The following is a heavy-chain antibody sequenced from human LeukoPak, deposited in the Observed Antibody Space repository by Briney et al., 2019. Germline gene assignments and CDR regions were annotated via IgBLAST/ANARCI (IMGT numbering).Heavy chain of an antibody. D-gene: IGHD5-12*01. CDR2: ISGSGGST. CDR1: GFAFSSYA. J-gene: IGHJ4*02. V-gene: IGHV3-23*01. CDR3: AKDGRVATGYYSDY. Sequence: GGSLRLSCAASGFAFSSYAMSWVRQAPGKGLEWVSAISGSGGSTYYADSVKGRFTISRDNSKNTLYLQMNSLRAEDTAVYYCAKDGRVATGYYSDYWGQGTLVTVSS.